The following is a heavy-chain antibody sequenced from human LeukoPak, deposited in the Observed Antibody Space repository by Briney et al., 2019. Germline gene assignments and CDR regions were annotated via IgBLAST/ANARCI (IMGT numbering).Heavy chain of an antibody. CDR3: ARSLSTAGIDY. V-gene: IGHV4-38-2*01. Sequence: QVQLQESGPGLVKPSETLSLTCAVSGYSITTGRYWGWIRQPPGKGLEWIGSVYHSGTTYYNPSLKSRVTISVDTSKNQFSLNLRSVTAADTAVYYCARSLSTAGIDYWGQGTLVTVSS. CDR1: GYSITTGRY. CDR2: VYHSGTT. D-gene: IGHD2-2*01. J-gene: IGHJ4*02.